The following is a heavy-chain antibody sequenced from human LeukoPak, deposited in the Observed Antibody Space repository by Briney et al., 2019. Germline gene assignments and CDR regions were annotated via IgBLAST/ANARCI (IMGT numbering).Heavy chain of an antibody. CDR2: INPNSGGT. D-gene: IGHD5-12*01. CDR1: GYTFTGYY. J-gene: IGHJ6*03. Sequence: GASVKVSCKASGYTFTGYYMHWVRQAPGQGLEWMGWINPNSGGTNYAQKLQGRVTMTTDTSTSTAYMELRSLRSDDTAVYYCARAVATNYYYYYYMDVWGKGTTVTVSS. CDR3: ARAVATNYYYYYYMDV. V-gene: IGHV1-2*02.